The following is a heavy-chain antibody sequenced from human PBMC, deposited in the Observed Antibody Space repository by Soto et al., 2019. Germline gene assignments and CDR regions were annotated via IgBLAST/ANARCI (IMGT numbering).Heavy chain of an antibody. D-gene: IGHD4-17*01. V-gene: IGHV1-69*01. CDR1: GGTFSSYA. Sequence: QVQLVQSGAEVKKPGSSVKVSCKASGGTFSSYAISWVRQAPGQGLEWMGGIIPIFGTANYAQKFQGRVTITADESTSTAYMELSRLRSEDTAVYYCARVAAYGDYDYYGMDVWGQGTTVTVSS. CDR2: IIPIFGTA. CDR3: ARVAAYGDYDYYGMDV. J-gene: IGHJ6*02.